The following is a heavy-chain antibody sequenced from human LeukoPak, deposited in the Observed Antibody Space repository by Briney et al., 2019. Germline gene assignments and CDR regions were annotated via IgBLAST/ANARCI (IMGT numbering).Heavy chain of an antibody. Sequence: SETLSLTCTVSDGSISSSSYHWSWIRQPAGKGLEWIGRIYTSGSTNYNPSLKSRVTMSVDTSKNQFSLKLSSVTAADTAVYYCARDLATYSGYEYYYYYYYMDVWGKGTTVTVSS. V-gene: IGHV4-61*02. D-gene: IGHD5-12*01. CDR2: IYTSGST. CDR3: ARDLATYSGYEYYYYYYYMDV. CDR1: DGSISSSSYH. J-gene: IGHJ6*03.